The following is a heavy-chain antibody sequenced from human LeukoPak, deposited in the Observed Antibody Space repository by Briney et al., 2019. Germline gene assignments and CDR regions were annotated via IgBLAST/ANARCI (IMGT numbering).Heavy chain of an antibody. D-gene: IGHD5-18*01. V-gene: IGHV4-39*02. CDR1: GGSISSSSYY. CDR3: AKERDTAMVTIDY. Sequence: SETLSLTCTVSGGSISSSSYYWGWIRQPPGKGLEWIGSIYYSGSTYYNPSLKSRVTISVDTSKNQFSLKLSSVTAADTAVYYCAKERDTAMVTIDYWGQGTLVTVSS. J-gene: IGHJ4*02. CDR2: IYYSGST.